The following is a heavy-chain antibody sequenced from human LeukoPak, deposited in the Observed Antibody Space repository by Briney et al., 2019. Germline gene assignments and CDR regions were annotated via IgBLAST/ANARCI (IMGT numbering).Heavy chain of an antibody. CDR1: GGSINIYY. J-gene: IGHJ6*03. CDR2: IYYSGGT. Sequence: SETLSLTCTVSGGSINIYYWNWIRQPPGKGLEWIGYIYYSGGTNYNPSLKSRVTIAVDTSKNQFSLKLSSVTAADTAVYYCARRAAAVGTYYMDVWGKGTTVTASS. CDR3: ARRAAAVGTYYMDV. D-gene: IGHD6-13*01. V-gene: IGHV4-59*01.